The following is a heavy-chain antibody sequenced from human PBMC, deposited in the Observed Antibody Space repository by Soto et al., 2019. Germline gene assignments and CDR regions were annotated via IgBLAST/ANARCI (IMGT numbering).Heavy chain of an antibody. J-gene: IGHJ4*02. CDR2: ISAYNGNT. V-gene: IGHV1-18*01. D-gene: IGHD2-2*01. Sequence: ASVKVSCKASGYTFTSYGISWVRQAPGQGLEWMGWISAYNGNTNYAQKLQGRVTMPTDTSTSTAYMELRSLRSDDTAVYYCARDDKDIVVVPAAILDYWGQGTLVTVSS. CDR1: GYTFTSYG. CDR3: ARDDKDIVVVPAAILDY.